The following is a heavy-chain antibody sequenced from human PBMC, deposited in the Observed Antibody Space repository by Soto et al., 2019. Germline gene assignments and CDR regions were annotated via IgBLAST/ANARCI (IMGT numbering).Heavy chain of an antibody. J-gene: IGHJ4*02. CDR3: AKDPTRPIDC. CDR2: ISASGAST. CDR1: GFTFSSYA. Sequence: EVQLLESGGGLVQPGGSLRLSCAASGFTFSSYAMTWVRQAPGKGLEWVSAISASGASTYYADSVKGRFTISRDNSKNTLYLQVNSLRAEDTDVYYCAKDPTRPIDCWGQGNRVSVSS. V-gene: IGHV3-23*01.